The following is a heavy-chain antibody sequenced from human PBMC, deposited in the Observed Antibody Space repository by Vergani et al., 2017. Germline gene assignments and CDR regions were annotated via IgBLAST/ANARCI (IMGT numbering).Heavy chain of an antibody. CDR3: ARKGSGYSSSWYVY. CDR2: INAGNGNT. CDR1: GYTFTSYA. Sequence: VQLVQSGAEVKKPGASVKVSCKASGYTFTSYAMHWVRQAPGQRLEWMGWINAGNGNTKYSQKFQGRVTMTTDTSTSTAYMELRSLRSDDTAVYYCARKGSGYSSSWYVYWGQGTLVTVSS. J-gene: IGHJ4*02. V-gene: IGHV1-3*01. D-gene: IGHD6-13*01.